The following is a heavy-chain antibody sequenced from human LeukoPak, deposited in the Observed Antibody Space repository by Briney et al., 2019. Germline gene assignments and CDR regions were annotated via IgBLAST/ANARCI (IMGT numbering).Heavy chain of an antibody. Sequence: GGSLRLSCAASGFTFSSYAMSWVRQAPGKGLEWVSAISGSAGNTYYADSVKGRFTISRDNSRNTQYLQMNSLRAEDTAIYYCANVEWPLDYWGQGTLVTVSS. CDR1: GFTFSSYA. CDR3: ANVEWPLDY. D-gene: IGHD1-26*01. J-gene: IGHJ4*02. CDR2: ISGSAGNT. V-gene: IGHV3-23*01.